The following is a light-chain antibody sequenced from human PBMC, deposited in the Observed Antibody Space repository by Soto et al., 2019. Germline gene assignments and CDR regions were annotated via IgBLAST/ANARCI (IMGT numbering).Light chain of an antibody. CDR3: QQGRNWPLT. CDR1: QNVYNN. J-gene: IGKJ4*01. Sequence: EIVMTQSPSTLSVSPGEGATLSCKASQNVYNNLAWYQQRPGQPPRLLIYDASTRATGISGRFGGSGYGTEFTLTISSLQSEDFAVYFCQQGRNWPLTFGGGTKVEIK. V-gene: IGKV3-15*01. CDR2: DAS.